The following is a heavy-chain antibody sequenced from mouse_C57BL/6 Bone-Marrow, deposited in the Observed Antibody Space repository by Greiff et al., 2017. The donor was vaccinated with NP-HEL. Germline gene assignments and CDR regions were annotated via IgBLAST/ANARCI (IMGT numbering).Heavy chain of an antibody. CDR1: GYTFTSYW. J-gene: IGHJ4*01. D-gene: IGHD1-1*01. CDR2: IHPNSGST. Sequence: QLQQPGAELVKPGASVKLSCKASGYTFTSYWMHWVKQRPGQGLEWIGMIHPNSGSTNYNEKFKSKATLTVDKSSSTAYMQLSSLTSEDSAVYYCAREKIYYYGSRMVDYWGQGTSVTVSS. CDR3: AREKIYYYGSRMVDY. V-gene: IGHV1-64*01.